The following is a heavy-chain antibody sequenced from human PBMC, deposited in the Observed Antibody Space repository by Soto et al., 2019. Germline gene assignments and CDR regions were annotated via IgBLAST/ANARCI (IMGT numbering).Heavy chain of an antibody. CDR3: ARKPITYYYDSSGYFLFDY. CDR2: ISAYNGNT. J-gene: IGHJ4*02. CDR1: GYTFTSYG. Sequence: QVQLVQSGAEVKKPGASVKVSCKASGYTFTSYGISWVRQAPGQGLEWMGWISAYNGNTNYAQKLQGRVTMTTDTSPSTAYMELRSLRSDDTAVYYCARKPITYYYDSSGYFLFDYWGQGTLVTVSS. D-gene: IGHD3-22*01. V-gene: IGHV1-18*01.